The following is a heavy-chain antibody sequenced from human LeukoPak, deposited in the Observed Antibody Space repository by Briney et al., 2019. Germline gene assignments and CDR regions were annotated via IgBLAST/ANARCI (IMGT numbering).Heavy chain of an antibody. J-gene: IGHJ4*02. CDR3: ARHGIRSHFDY. Sequence: PSETLSLTCTVSGGSISSSSYYWGWIRRPPGKGLEWIGSIYYSGSTYYNPSLKSRVTISVDTSKNQFSLKLSSVTAADTAVYYCARHGIRSHFDYWGQGTLVTVSS. CDR2: IYYSGST. V-gene: IGHV4-39*01. CDR1: GGSISSSSYY. D-gene: IGHD3-3*01.